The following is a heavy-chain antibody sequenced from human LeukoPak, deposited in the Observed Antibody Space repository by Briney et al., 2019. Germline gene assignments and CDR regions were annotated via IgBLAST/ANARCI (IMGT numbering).Heavy chain of an antibody. Sequence: ASVKVSCKASGRTFSSYAISWVRQAPGQGLEWMGGIIPIFGTANYAQKFQGRVTITADKSTSTAYMELSSLRSEDTAVYYCALAARPDYYYMDVWGKGTTVTVSS. CDR1: GRTFSSYA. J-gene: IGHJ6*03. V-gene: IGHV1-69*06. D-gene: IGHD6-6*01. CDR2: IIPIFGTA. CDR3: ALAARPDYYYMDV.